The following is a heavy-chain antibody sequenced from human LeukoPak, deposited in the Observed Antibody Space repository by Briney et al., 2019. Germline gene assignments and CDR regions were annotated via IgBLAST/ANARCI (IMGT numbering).Heavy chain of an antibody. CDR3: ARPVAYDSSGYYPDPIDY. J-gene: IGHJ4*02. Sequence: PGGSLRLSCAASGFTFSSYAMSWVRQAPGKGLEWVSAISGSGGSTYYADSVKGRFTISRDNAKNSLYLQMNSLRAEDTAVYYCARPVAYDSSGYYPDPIDYWGQGTLVTVSS. CDR1: GFTFSSYA. D-gene: IGHD3-22*01. CDR2: ISGSGGST. V-gene: IGHV3-23*01.